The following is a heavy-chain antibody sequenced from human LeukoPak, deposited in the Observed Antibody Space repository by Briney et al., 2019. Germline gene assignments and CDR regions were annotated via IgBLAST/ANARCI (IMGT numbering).Heavy chain of an antibody. CDR2: IKHDGSEK. CDR1: GFTFSSYG. V-gene: IGHV3-7*01. J-gene: IGHJ4*02. D-gene: IGHD6-19*01. Sequence: GRSLRLSCAASGFTFSSYGMSWVRQAPGKGLEWVANIKHDGSEKYYVDSVKGRFTTSRDNAKNTLYLQMNSLRAEDTAVYYCARELYSSGPVGYWGQGTLVTVSS. CDR3: ARELYSSGPVGY.